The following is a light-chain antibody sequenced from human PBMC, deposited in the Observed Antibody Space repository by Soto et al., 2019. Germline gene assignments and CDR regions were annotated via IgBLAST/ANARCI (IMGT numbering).Light chain of an antibody. V-gene: IGKV1-5*03. J-gene: IGKJ1*01. CDR1: QSISSW. CDR2: KAS. Sequence: DIQMTQSPSTLSASVGDRVTITCRASQSISSWLAWYQQKPGKAPKLLIYKASSLNSGVPSRFSGRGYETEFTLTISSLQPDDFATYYCQQYNSYSTFGPGTKVGIK. CDR3: QQYNSYST.